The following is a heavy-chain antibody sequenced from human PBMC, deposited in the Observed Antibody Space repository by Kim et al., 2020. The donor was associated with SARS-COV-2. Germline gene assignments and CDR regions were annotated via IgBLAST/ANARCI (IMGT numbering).Heavy chain of an antibody. J-gene: IGHJ6*01. CDR3: SRTRHDGYRANGMDV. V-gene: IGHV2-70*11. D-gene: IGHD5-12*01. CDR1: GFSLSTSKMC. Sequence: SGPTLVNPTQTLTLTCTFSGFSLSTSKMCVSWIRQPPGKALEWLARIDWDDVKYYSTSLKTRLTISKDTSKNQVVLTMTNMDPVDTATYYCSRTRHDGYRANGMDVSGQRATGSVSS. CDR2: IDWDDVK.